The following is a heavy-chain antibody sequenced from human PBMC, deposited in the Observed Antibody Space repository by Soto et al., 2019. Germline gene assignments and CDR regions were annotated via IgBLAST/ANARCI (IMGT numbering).Heavy chain of an antibody. V-gene: IGHV3-30*18. CDR2: ISYDGSNK. D-gene: IGHD5-12*01. CDR3: EQGVVATIEVPFDY. Sequence: GGSLRLSCAASGFTFSSYGMHWVRQAPGKGLEWVAVISYDGSNKYYADSVKGRFTISRDNSKNTLYLQMNSLRAEDTAVYYCEQGVVATIEVPFDYWGQGTLVTVSS. J-gene: IGHJ4*02. CDR1: GFTFSSYG.